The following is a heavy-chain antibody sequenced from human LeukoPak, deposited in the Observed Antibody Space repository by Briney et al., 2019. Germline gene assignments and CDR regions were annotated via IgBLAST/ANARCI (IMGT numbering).Heavy chain of an antibody. CDR1: GGSFSGYY. Sequence: PSETLSLTCAVYGGSFSGYYWSWIRQPPGKGLEWIGEINHSGSTTYNPSLESRVTISVDTSKSQFSLKLRSVTAADTAVYYCARGHVGSYVFYYYYGMDVWGRGTPVTVSS. CDR3: ARGHVGSYVFYYYYGMDV. D-gene: IGHD5-18*01. CDR2: INHSGST. V-gene: IGHV4-34*01. J-gene: IGHJ6*02.